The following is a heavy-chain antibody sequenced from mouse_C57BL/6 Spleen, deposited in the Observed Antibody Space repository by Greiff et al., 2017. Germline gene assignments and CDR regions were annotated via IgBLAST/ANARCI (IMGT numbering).Heavy chain of an antibody. V-gene: IGHV1-64*01. D-gene: IGHD1-1*01. CDR2: IHPNSGST. CDR1: GYTFTSYW. J-gene: IGHJ4*01. Sequence: QVQLKHPGAELVKPGASVKLSCKASGYTFTSYWMHWVKQRPGQGLEWIGMIHPNSGSTNYNEKFKSKATLTVDKSSSTAYMQLSSLTSEDSAVYYCARSVTTVMDYWGQGTSVTVSS. CDR3: ARSVTTVMDY.